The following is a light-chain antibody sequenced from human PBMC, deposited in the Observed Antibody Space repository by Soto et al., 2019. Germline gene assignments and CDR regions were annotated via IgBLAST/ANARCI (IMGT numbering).Light chain of an antibody. CDR1: QSVGSN. Sequence: EIVMTQSPATLSVSPGERASLSCRASQSVGSNLAWYQQTAGQAPRLLIYGASTRATGIPARFSGSGSGTEFTLPISSLQSEDFAVYSCQQYNNWPYTFGQGTKLEIK. CDR3: QQYNNWPYT. CDR2: GAS. J-gene: IGKJ2*01. V-gene: IGKV3-15*01.